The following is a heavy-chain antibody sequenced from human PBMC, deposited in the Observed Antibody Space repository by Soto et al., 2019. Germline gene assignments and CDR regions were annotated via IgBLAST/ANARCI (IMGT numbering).Heavy chain of an antibody. D-gene: IGHD6-13*01. CDR2: IYPGDSDT. CDR3: ARRGDYCSTSTCHLGP. J-gene: IGHJ5*02. V-gene: IGHV5-51*01. CDR1: GYSFSDYW. Sequence: LGESLKISCKASGYSFSDYWIGWVCQMPGRGLEWMGIIYPGDSDTRYSASFQGQVTISADKSISTTFLQWSSLKASDTAMYYCARRGDYCSTSTCHLGPWGQGTLVTVSS.